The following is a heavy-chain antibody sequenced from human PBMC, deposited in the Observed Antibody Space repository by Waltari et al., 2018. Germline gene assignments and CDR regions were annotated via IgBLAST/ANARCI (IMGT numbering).Heavy chain of an antibody. D-gene: IGHD1-26*01. CDR3: VRDRGSYTFDY. CDR1: GFTLRSHE. V-gene: IGHV3-48*03. CDR2: IRSSGGII. J-gene: IGHJ4*02. Sequence: EVQVVESGGDVVQPGGSLRLSCSVSGFTLRSHEMSWVRQAPGKGLEWIAYIRSSGGIIHYADSVRGRFTISRDAAKNSLYLQMHSLRAEDTAVYHCVRDRGSYTFDYWGQGTLVTVSS.